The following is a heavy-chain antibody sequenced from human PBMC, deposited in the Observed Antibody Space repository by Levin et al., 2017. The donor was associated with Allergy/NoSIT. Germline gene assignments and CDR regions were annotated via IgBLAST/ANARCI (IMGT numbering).Heavy chain of an antibody. V-gene: IGHV3-48*02. CDR2: ISSSGTTI. CDR1: GFTFKNYC. D-gene: IGHD3-22*01. CDR3: ARDDDNDRSGYDALPFDY. Sequence: GESLKISCAASGFTFKNYCMNWVRQAPGKGLEWVSYISSSGTTIYYADSVKGRFSISRDNAKNSLYLQMNSLRDEDTAVYYCARDDDNDRSGYDALPFDYWGQGTLVTVSS. J-gene: IGHJ4*02.